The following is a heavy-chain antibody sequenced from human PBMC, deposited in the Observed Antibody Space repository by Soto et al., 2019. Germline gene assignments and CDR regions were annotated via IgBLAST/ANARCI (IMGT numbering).Heavy chain of an antibody. CDR2: IRSKAYGGTT. V-gene: IGHV3-49*05. CDR3: TREGIVVVPAAPSGFDY. D-gene: IGHD2-2*01. CDR1: GFTFGDYA. J-gene: IGHJ4*02. Sequence: EVQLVESGGGLVKPGRSLRLSCTASGFTFGDYAMSWFRQAPGKGLEWVGFIRSKAYGGTTEYAASVEGRFTISRDDSKSIAYLQMNSLKTEDTAVYYCTREGIVVVPAAPSGFDYWGQGTLVTVSS.